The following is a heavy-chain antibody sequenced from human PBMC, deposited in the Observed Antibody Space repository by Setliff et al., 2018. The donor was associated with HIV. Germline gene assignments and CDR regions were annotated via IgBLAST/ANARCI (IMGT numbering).Heavy chain of an antibody. V-gene: IGHV4-59*01. CDR3: ARDLAPNTNYYDSSGYPHAFDI. D-gene: IGHD3-22*01. CDR2: IYYSGST. CDR1: GGSISSYY. J-gene: IGHJ3*02. Sequence: PSETLSLTCTVSGGSISSYYWSWIRQPPGKGLEWIGYIYYSGSTNYNPSLKSRVTISVDTSKNQFSLKLSSVTAADTAVYYCARDLAPNTNYYDSSGYPHAFDIWGQGTMVTVSS.